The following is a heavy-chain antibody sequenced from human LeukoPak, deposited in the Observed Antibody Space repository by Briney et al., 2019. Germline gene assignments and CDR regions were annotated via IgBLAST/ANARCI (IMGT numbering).Heavy chain of an antibody. D-gene: IGHD6-19*01. CDR2: IYYSGST. Sequence: PSETLSLTCTVSGGSISSYYWNWIRQPPGKGLEWIGYIYYSGSTNYNPSLKSRVTISVDTSKNQFSLKLSSVTAADTAVYYCARAEWLPYYFDYWGQGTLVTVSS. J-gene: IGHJ4*02. CDR3: ARAEWLPYYFDY. CDR1: GGSISSYY. V-gene: IGHV4-59*01.